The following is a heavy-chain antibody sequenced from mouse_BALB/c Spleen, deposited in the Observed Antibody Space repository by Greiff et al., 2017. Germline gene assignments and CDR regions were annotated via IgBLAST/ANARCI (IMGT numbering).Heavy chain of an antibody. D-gene: IGHD2-14*01. CDR3: ARDYRYDVGAMDY. Sequence: LVESGPELVKPGASVRISCKASGYTFTSYYIHWVKQRPGQGLEWIGWIYPGNVNTKYNEKFKGKATLTADKSSSTAYMQLSSLTSEDSAVYFCARDYRYDVGAMDYWGQGTSVTVSS. J-gene: IGHJ4*01. CDR1: GYTFTSYY. V-gene: IGHV1S56*01. CDR2: IYPGNVNT.